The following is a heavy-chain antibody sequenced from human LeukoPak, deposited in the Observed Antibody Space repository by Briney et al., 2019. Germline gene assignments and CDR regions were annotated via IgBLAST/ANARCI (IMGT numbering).Heavy chain of an antibody. D-gene: IGHD3-10*01. CDR1: GGSISSGGYY. CDR3: ARAPITMVRGVPQDFDY. CDR2: IYHSGST. Sequence: PSETLSLTCTVSGGSISSGGYYWSWIRQPPGKGLEWIGYIYHSGSTYYNPSLKSRVTISVDRSKNQFSLKLSSVTAADTAVYYCARAPITMVRGVPQDFDYWGQGTLVTVSS. J-gene: IGHJ4*02. V-gene: IGHV4-30-2*01.